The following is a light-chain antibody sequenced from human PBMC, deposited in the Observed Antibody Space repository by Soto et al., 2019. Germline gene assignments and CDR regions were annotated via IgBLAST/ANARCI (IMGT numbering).Light chain of an antibody. Sequence: EIVMTQSPATLSLSPGERATLSCRASQSVNNNVAWYQQKPGQAPRLLIYGASTRAAGIPARVSGSGFGTDYTLTISSLEPEDFAVYYCQQRSTWRTFGQGTKVDIK. CDR1: QSVNNN. V-gene: IGKV3-11*01. J-gene: IGKJ1*01. CDR2: GAS. CDR3: QQRSTWRT.